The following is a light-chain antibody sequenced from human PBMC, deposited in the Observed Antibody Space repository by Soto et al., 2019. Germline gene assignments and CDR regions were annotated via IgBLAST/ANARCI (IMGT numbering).Light chain of an antibody. Sequence: EIVLTQSPGTLSVSPGERATLSCRASQSVSSSYLAWYQQKRGQAPRLLIYGASSRATGIPDRFSGSGSGTDFTLTISSLEPEDFAVYYCQHRSNWPRTFGQGTKLEIK. V-gene: IGKV3D-20*02. J-gene: IGKJ2*01. CDR3: QHRSNWPRT. CDR2: GAS. CDR1: QSVSSSY.